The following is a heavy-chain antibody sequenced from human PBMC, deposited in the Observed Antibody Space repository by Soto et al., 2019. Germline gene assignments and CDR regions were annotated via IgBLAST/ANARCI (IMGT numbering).Heavy chain of an antibody. CDR2: IYYSGST. CDR1: GSLISRDY. V-gene: IGHV4-59*08. J-gene: IGHJ3*02. D-gene: IGHD2-15*01. Sequence: ETLSLTRTLPGSLISRDYWTSIPQPPGKGLEWIGYIYYSGSTNYNPSLKSRVNISVDTSKNQFSLKLSSVTAADTAVYYCARHRCSGGSCYFHDAFYISGQGTMVTISS. CDR3: ARHRCSGGSCYFHDAFYI.